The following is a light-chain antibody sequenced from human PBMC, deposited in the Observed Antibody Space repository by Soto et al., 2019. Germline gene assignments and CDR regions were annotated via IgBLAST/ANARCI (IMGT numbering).Light chain of an antibody. Sequence: EIVMTQSPATLSVSPGERATLSCRASQSVSSNLAWYQQKPGQAPGLLIYGASTRATGIPARFSGSGSGTEVTLTISSLQSEDFAVYYCQQYNNWPPTWTFGQGTKVEIK. CDR3: QQYNNWPPTWT. CDR2: GAS. CDR1: QSVSSN. V-gene: IGKV3-15*01. J-gene: IGKJ1*01.